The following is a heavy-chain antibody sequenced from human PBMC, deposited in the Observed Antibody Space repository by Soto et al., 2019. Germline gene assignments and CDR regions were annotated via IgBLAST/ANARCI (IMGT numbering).Heavy chain of an antibody. CDR1: GGTFSSYA. D-gene: IGHD6-19*01. J-gene: IGHJ6*02. CDR3: AREGRIAVAGTYGMDV. Sequence: ASVKVSCKASGGTFSSYAISWVRQAPGQGREWKGRIIPIFGTANYAQKFQGRVTITADESTSTAYMELRSLRSDDSALYYCAREGRIAVAGTYGMDVWGQGTTVTVSS. CDR2: IIPIFGTA. V-gene: IGHV1-69*13.